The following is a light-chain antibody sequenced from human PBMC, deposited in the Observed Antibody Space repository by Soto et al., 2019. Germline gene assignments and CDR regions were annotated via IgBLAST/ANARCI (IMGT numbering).Light chain of an antibody. Sequence: QSALTQPRSVSGSPGQSVTISCTRTSSDVANYKYVSWYQQHPGKAPKLMIYDVNKRPSGVPYRFSGSKSGNTASLTISGLQAEDEADYYCCSYAGSSTFNWVFGGGTKLTVL. J-gene: IGLJ3*02. CDR1: SSDVANYKY. CDR2: DVN. CDR3: CSYAGSSTFNWV. V-gene: IGLV2-11*01.